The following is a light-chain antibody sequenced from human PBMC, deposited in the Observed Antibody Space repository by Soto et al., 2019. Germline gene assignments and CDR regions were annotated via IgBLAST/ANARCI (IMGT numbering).Light chain of an antibody. J-gene: IGKJ3*01. CDR1: QSVSSSY. CDR2: GAS. Sequence: EIVLTQSPGTLSLSPGERATLSCRASQSVSSSYLAWYQQKPGQAPRLLIYGASSRATGIPDRFSGSGSVTDFTLTISRLELKDFAVYYCPQYGSSPFTFGPGTKLDI. V-gene: IGKV3-20*01. CDR3: PQYGSSPFT.